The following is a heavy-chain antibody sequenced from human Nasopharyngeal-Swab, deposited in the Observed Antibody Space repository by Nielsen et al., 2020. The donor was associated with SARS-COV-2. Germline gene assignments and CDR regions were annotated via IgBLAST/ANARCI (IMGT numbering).Heavy chain of an antibody. CDR2: MSYNGSNR. J-gene: IGHJ4*02. CDR1: GFTFTDYT. D-gene: IGHD1-26*01. V-gene: IGHV3-30*14. CDR3: ARGSRRAIVGATAY. Sequence: GESLKISCAASGFTFTDYTMHWVRQPPGQGLEWVAIMSYNGSNRYYADSVKGQFTFSRDNSKNTLYLQMTSLRAEDTAVYYCARGSRRAIVGATAYWGQGTLVTVSS.